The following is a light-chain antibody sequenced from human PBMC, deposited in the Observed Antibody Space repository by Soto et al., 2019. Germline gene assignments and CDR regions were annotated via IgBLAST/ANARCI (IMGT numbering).Light chain of an antibody. CDR3: QSYDNSLSGSL. CDR1: SSNIGAGYD. CDR2: GNN. Sequence: QSVLTQPPSVSGAPGQRVTISCTGSSSNIGAGYDVHWYQQLPGTAPKLLIYGNNNRPSGVPDRSSGSKSGASASLAITGLQAEDEADYYCQSYDNSLSGSLFGGGTKLTVL. J-gene: IGLJ3*02. V-gene: IGLV1-40*01.